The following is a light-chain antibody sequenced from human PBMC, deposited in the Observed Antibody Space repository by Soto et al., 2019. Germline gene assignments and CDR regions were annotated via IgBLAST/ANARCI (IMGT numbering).Light chain of an antibody. CDR3: QQYGSSPWT. CDR2: GAS. Sequence: LVLTPSPATLSLSPRERATLSCLASQSVSSSYLAWYQQKPGQAPRLLIYGASSRATGIPDRFSGSGSGTDFTLTISRLEPEDFAVYYCQQYGSSPWTFGQGTKVDIK. V-gene: IGKV3-20*01. CDR1: QSVSSSY. J-gene: IGKJ1*01.